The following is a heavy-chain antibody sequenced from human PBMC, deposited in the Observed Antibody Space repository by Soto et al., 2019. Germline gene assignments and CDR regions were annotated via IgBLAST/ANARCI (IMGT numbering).Heavy chain of an antibody. CDR3: ARDRIPLSTYYDFWSGYWYYGMDV. D-gene: IGHD3-3*01. CDR2: INPNSGGT. CDR1: GDTFTGYY. J-gene: IGHJ6*02. V-gene: IGHV1-2*02. Sequence: ASVKVCCKASGDTFTGYYMHWVRQAPGKGLEWMGWINPNSGGTNYAQKFQGRVTMTRDTSISTAYMELSRLRSDDTAVYYCARDRIPLSTYYDFWSGYWYYGMDVWGQGTTVTVSS.